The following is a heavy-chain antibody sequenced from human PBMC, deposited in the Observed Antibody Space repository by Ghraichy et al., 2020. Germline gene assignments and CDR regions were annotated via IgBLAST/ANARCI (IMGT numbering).Heavy chain of an antibody. CDR1: GFTFSRYS. D-gene: IGHD3-10*01. CDR2: ISSSSSDYI. Sequence: LSLTCAASGFTFSRYSMHWVRQAPGKGLEWVSSISSSSSDYIYYVDSVKGRFTISRDNAKNSLYLQMNSLRAEDTALYYCARVRDYYGSGSSSPWFDPWGQGTLVTVSS. CDR3: ARVRDYYGSGSSSPWFDP. J-gene: IGHJ5*02. V-gene: IGHV3-21*01.